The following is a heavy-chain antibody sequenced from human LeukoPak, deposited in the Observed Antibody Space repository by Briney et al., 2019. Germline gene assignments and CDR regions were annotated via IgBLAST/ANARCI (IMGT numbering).Heavy chain of an antibody. J-gene: IGHJ4*02. CDR2: VFHDGTT. CDR3: VRSGVVLQTGSDF. D-gene: IGHD3-16*01. V-gene: IGHV4-39*07. Sequence: SETLSLTCAVSGGPIMTAPYYWGWIRQPPGKGLEWLGSVFHDGTTYYSPSLKSRVTVSADTSRNRFSLSLTSSSAADTAVYYCVRSGVVLQTGSDFWGQGALVTVSS. CDR1: GGPIMTAPYY.